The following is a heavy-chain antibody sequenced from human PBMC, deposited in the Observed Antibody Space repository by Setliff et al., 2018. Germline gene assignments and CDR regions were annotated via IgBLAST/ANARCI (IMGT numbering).Heavy chain of an antibody. CDR1: GFTFGDYA. CDR3: TRGYDILTGYETTLDY. CDR2: IRSKAYGGTT. V-gene: IGHV3-49*04. J-gene: IGHJ4*02. Sequence: AGGSLRLSCTASGFTFGDYAMSWVRQAPGEGLEWVGFIRSKAYGGTTEYAASVKGRFTISRDDSKSIAYLQMNSLKTEDTAVYYCTRGYDILTGYETTLDYWGQGTLVTVSS. D-gene: IGHD3-9*01.